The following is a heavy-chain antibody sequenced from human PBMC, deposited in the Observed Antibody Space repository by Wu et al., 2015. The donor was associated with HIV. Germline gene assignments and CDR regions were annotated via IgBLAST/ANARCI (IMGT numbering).Heavy chain of an antibody. CDR3: ARIAAAGTGDYYYYYMDV. CDR2: INPNSGGT. Sequence: QVQLVQSGAEVKKPGASVKVSCKASGYTFTGYYMHWVRQAPGQGLEWMGWINPNSGGTNYAQKFQGRVTMTRDTSISTAYMELSRLRSDDTAVYYCARIAAAGTGDYYYYYMDVWGKGTTVTVSS. CDR1: GYTFTGYY. D-gene: IGHD6-13*01. V-gene: IGHV1-2*02. J-gene: IGHJ6*03.